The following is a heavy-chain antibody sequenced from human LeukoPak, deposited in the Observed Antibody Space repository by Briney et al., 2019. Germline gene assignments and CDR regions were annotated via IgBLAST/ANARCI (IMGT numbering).Heavy chain of an antibody. J-gene: IGHJ4*02. CDR3: ARDESGYYDSSGYYVLGY. V-gene: IGHV4-59*13. CDR2: IYYSGST. Sequence: PSETLSLTCTVSGGSISSYYWSWIRQPPGKGLEWIGYIYYSGSTNYNPSLKSRVTISVDTSKNQFSLKLSSVTAADTAVYYCARDESGYYDSSGYYVLGYWGQGTLVTVSP. CDR1: GGSISSYY. D-gene: IGHD3-22*01.